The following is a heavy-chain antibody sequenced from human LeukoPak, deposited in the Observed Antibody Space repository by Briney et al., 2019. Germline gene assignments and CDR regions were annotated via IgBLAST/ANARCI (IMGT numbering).Heavy chain of an antibody. CDR2: ISSSSSYT. CDR3: ARDRSITMVRGVIRDAFDI. J-gene: IGHJ3*02. D-gene: IGHD3-10*01. V-gene: IGHV3-11*06. Sequence: PGGSLRLSCAASGFTFSDYYMSWIRQAPGKGLEWLSYISSSSSYTNYADSVKGRFTLSRDNANHSLYLQMNSLRAEDTAVYYCARDRSITMVRGVIRDAFDIWGQGTMVTVSS. CDR1: GFTFSDYY.